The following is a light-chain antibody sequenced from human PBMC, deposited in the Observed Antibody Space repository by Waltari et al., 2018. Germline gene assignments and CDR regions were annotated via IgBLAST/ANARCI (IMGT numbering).Light chain of an antibody. CDR1: QSVSNN. Sequence: ERVMPQSPATLSVSPGERATLSCRASQSVSNNLAWYQQKPGQAPRLLIYGASTRATDIPARFSGGGSGTEFTLTISSLQSEDFAVYYCQQYNNWLWTFGQGTKVEVK. V-gene: IGKV3-15*01. CDR2: GAS. CDR3: QQYNNWLWT. J-gene: IGKJ1*01.